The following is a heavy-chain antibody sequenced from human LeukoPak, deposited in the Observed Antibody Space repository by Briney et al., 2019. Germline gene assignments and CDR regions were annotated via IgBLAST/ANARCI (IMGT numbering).Heavy chain of an antibody. CDR2: INHSGST. CDR1: GGSFSGYY. V-gene: IGHV4-34*01. CDR3: ARDRPSHIVLMVYALTD. D-gene: IGHD2-8*01. J-gene: IGHJ4*02. Sequence: SETLSLTCAVYGGSFSGYYWSWIRQPPGKGLEWIGEINHSGSTNYNPSLESRVTISVDTSKNQFSLKLSSVTAADTAVYYCARDRPSHIVLMVYALTDWGQGTLVTVSS.